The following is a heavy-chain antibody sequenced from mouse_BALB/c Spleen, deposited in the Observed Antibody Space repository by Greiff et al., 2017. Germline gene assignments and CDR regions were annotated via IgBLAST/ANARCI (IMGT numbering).Heavy chain of an antibody. CDR2: IDRANGNT. CDR1: GFTFKDTY. D-gene: IGHD1-1*02. Sequence: VQLQQSGAELVKPGASVKLSCTASGFTFKDTYMHWVQQSPEQGLEWIGRIDRANGNTKYDPKFQGKGTITADTTANTAYLQLSNLTSEDAAVYYCASGYCGGRGFDVWGAGTTVTVSS. CDR3: ASGYCGGRGFDV. V-gene: IGHV14-3*02. J-gene: IGHJ1*01.